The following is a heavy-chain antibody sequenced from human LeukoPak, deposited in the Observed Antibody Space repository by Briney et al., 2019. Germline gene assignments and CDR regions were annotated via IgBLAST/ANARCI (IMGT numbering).Heavy chain of an antibody. Sequence: PGRSLRLSCTASGFTFSSYAMHWVRQPPGKGLEWVGVISYDGNNIFHADSVKGRFSISRDNSKNTLYVEMNSLRAEDTAVYFCVKDGYCGSASCYGWFDPWGQGTLVTVSS. V-gene: IGHV3-30*04. CDR2: ISYDGNNI. CDR3: VKDGYCGSASCYGWFDP. CDR1: GFTFSSYA. D-gene: IGHD2-2*03. J-gene: IGHJ5*02.